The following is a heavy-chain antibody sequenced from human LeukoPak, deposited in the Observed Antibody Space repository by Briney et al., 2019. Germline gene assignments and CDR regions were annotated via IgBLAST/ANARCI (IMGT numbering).Heavy chain of an antibody. CDR1: GFIFRNFA. J-gene: IGHJ3*01. CDR2: MWTDRSDK. D-gene: IGHD3-10*01. V-gene: IGHV3-33*01. CDR3: ARGPYYNPSDAFDL. Sequence: GGALRLSCAASGFIFRNFAMQWVRQAPGKGLEWVGVMWTDRSDKYYADSVKGRFTISRDNSRNALYLQMNSLRAEDTAVYYCARGPYYNPSDAFDLWGQGTVVTVFS.